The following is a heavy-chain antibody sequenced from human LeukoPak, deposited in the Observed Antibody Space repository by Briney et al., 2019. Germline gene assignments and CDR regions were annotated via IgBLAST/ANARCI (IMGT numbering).Heavy chain of an antibody. V-gene: IGHV1-18*01. Sequence: ASVKVSCKASGYTFSSHGISWVRQAPGQGLEWMGRISAYNGNTNYAQKFQGRVTMTTDTSTTTAYMGLRSLRSDDTAVYYCARDRVTYSTSSGVDYWGQGTLVTVSS. CDR2: ISAYNGNT. D-gene: IGHD6-6*01. CDR1: GYTFSSHG. J-gene: IGHJ4*02. CDR3: ARDRVTYSTSSGVDY.